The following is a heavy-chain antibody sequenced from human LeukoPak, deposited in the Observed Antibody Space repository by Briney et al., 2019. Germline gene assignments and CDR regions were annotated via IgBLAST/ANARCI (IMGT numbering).Heavy chain of an antibody. CDR2: ISSSSSTI. CDR3: ARGRYYDSSGYYKGVYAFDI. J-gene: IGHJ3*02. D-gene: IGHD3-22*01. V-gene: IGHV3-48*01. Sequence: PGGSLRLSCAASGFTFSSYSMNWVRQAPGKGLEWVSYISSSSSTIYYADPVKGRFTISRDNAKNSLYLQMNSLRAEDTAVYYCARGRYYDSSGYYKGVYAFDIWGQGTMVTVSS. CDR1: GFTFSSYS.